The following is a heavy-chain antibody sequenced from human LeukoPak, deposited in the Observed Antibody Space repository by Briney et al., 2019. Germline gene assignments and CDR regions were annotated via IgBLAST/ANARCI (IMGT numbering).Heavy chain of an antibody. CDR3: ARQGLGTVVTTSGCYFDY. CDR2: VYPEDSDT. D-gene: IGHD3-22*01. V-gene: IGHV5-51*01. J-gene: IGHJ4*01. Sequence: GESLKISYEGSCDNFAHSWIGWVRQMPGKGLEWMGIVYPEDSDTRYSPSFQGQVTISADKSISTAYLQWSSLKASDTAMYYCARQGLGTVVTTSGCYFDYWGQGTLVTVSS. CDR1: CDNFAHSW.